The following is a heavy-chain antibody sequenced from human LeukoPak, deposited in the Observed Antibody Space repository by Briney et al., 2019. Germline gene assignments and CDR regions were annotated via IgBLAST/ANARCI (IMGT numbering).Heavy chain of an antibody. CDR2: ISSGSSLI. CDR1: GSTLRSYS. CDR3: APTYYYESSGHQ. Sequence: QPGGSLRLSCVASGSTLRSYSMNWVRQAPGKGLEWVSYISSGSSLIHYADSVKGRFTISRDNAKNSLYLQMNNLRVEDTAVYYWAPTYYYESSGHQGGQGTLVTVSA. D-gene: IGHD3-22*01. V-gene: IGHV3-48*01. J-gene: IGHJ4*02.